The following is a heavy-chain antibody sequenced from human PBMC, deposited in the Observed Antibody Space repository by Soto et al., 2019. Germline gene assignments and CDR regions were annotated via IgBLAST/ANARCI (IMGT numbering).Heavy chain of an antibody. CDR1: GFTFSTYW. CDR3: ARDMGPSGAYGY. Sequence: EVQLVDSGGDLVQPGGSLRLSCAASGFTFSTYWMSWVRQAPGKGREWVANIDPDGSQKYYVDSVKGRFTISRDNAKNSLYLQMNRLRAEVTAVYYCARDMGPSGAYGYWGQGTLVTVSS. V-gene: IGHV3-7*03. J-gene: IGHJ4*02. D-gene: IGHD1-26*01. CDR2: IDPDGSQK.